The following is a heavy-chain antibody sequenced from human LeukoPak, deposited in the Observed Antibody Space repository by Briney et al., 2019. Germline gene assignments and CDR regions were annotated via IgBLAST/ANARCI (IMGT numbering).Heavy chain of an antibody. V-gene: IGHV4-61*01. Sequence: SETLSLTRTVSVDSHSRGSYYWSWIPQPPGKGLGWVGYIYYSESTNYNPSLKSRVTISVHTTKKQCSLKLSSVTAADSAVYYCARLMAVGLNDAFDIWGQGTKVTVSS. CDR1: VDSHSRGSYY. CDR3: ARLMAVGLNDAFDI. J-gene: IGHJ3*02. D-gene: IGHD2-8*01. CDR2: IYYSEST.